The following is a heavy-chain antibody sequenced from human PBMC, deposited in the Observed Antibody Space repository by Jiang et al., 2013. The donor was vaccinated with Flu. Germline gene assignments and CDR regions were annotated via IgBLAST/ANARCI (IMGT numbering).Heavy chain of an antibody. CDR1: GFTFSSYE. V-gene: IGHV3-48*03. Sequence: VQLVESGGGLVQPGGSLRLSCAASGFTFSSYEMNWVRQAPGKGLEWVSYISSSGSTIYYADSVKGRFTISRDNAKNSLYLQMNSLRAEDTAVYYCARWSHGSSSDYNWGQGTLVTVSS. D-gene: IGHD6-6*01. CDR2: ISSSGSTI. J-gene: IGHJ4*02. CDR3: ARWSHGSSSDYN.